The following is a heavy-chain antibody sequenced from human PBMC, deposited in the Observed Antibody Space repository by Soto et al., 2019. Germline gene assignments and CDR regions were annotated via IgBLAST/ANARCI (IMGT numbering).Heavy chain of an antibody. D-gene: IGHD4-17*01. CDR1: GFSLSTGGVG. J-gene: IGHJ4*02. CDR3: AHTDTGLTTVLTAFDS. CDR2: IYWDDDK. V-gene: IGHV2-5*02. Sequence: QITLKESGPTLVKPTQTLTLTCTFSGFSLSTGGVGVGWIRQPPGKALEWLGVIYWDDDKRYRPSLKSRLTITKATSKNQVVLTMTNMDPVDTATYYCAHTDTGLTTVLTAFDSWGQGTLVTVSS.